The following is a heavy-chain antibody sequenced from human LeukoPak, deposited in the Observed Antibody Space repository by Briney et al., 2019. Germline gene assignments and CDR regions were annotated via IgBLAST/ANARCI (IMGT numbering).Heavy chain of an antibody. CDR2: IYYSGST. J-gene: IGHJ3*02. D-gene: IGHD5-18*01. Sequence: SETLSLTCTVSGGSISSYYWSWIRQPPGKGLEWIGYIYYSGSTNYNPSLKSRVTISVDTSKNQFSLKLSSVTAADTAVYYCARWYSYGSDAFDIWAKGQWSPSLQ. V-gene: IGHV4-59*01. CDR1: GGSISSYY. CDR3: ARWYSYGSDAFDI.